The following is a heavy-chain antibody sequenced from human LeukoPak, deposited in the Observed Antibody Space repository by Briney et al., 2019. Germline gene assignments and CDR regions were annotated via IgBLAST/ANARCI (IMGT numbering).Heavy chain of an antibody. CDR3: SRDLGSGWYLFYN. CDR2: INPNSGTT. CDR1: GYIFTGYH. V-gene: IGHV1-2*02. D-gene: IGHD6-19*01. J-gene: IGHJ4*02. Sequence: ASVKVSCKAGGYIFTGYHMHWMRQAPGQGLEWMGWINPNSGTTNYAQKFQGRVTMTRDTSISTVYMELSRLTSDDTALYYCSRDLGSGWYLFYNWAQGTLVTVSS.